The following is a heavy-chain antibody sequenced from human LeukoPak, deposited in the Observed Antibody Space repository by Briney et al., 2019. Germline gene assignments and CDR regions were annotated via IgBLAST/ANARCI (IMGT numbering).Heavy chain of an antibody. J-gene: IGHJ3*02. CDR3: ARVDALYGGNGENAFDI. D-gene: IGHD4-23*01. CDR2: IYSGGST. CDR1: GFTVSSNY. Sequence: GGSLRLSCAASGFTVSSNYMSWVRQAPGKGLEWVSVIYSGGSTYYADSMKGRFTISRDNSKNTLYLQMNSLRAEDTAVYYCARVDALYGGNGENAFDIWGQGTMVTVSS. V-gene: IGHV3-66*01.